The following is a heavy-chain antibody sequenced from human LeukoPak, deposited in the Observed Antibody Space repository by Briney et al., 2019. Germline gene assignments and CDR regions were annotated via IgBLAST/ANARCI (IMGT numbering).Heavy chain of an antibody. CDR2: ISSSGSTI. CDR1: GFTFSSYE. D-gene: IGHD2-2*03. V-gene: IGHV3-48*03. CDR3: AKDRDETWILGYMDV. Sequence: PGGSLRLSCAASGFTFSSYEMNWVRQAPGKGLEWVSYISSSGSTIYYADSVEGRFTISRDNAKNSLYLQMNSLRAEDMALYYCAKDRDETWILGYMDVWGKGTTVTVSS. J-gene: IGHJ6*03.